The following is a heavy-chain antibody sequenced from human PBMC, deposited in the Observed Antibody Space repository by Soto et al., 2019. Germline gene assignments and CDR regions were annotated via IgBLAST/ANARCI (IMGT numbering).Heavy chain of an antibody. CDR2: ISGSGGST. D-gene: IGHD3-22*01. V-gene: IGHV3-23*01. Sequence: PVGSLRLSCAAAGFTFSSYAMSWVRQAPGKGLEWVSAISGSGGSTYYADSVKGRFTISRDNSKNTLYLQMNSLRAEDTAVYYCAKSHYYDSSGYIFDYWGQGTLVTVSS. J-gene: IGHJ4*02. CDR1: GFTFSSYA. CDR3: AKSHYYDSSGYIFDY.